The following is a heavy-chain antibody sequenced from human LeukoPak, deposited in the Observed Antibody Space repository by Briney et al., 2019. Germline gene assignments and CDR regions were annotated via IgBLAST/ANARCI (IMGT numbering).Heavy chain of an antibody. CDR2: FHPEDDEI. CDR1: GSSLSGLS. J-gene: IGHJ4*02. Sequence: GASVKVSCTVSGSSLSGLSMHWVRHSPPKGLEWLGGFHPEDDEIIYAQNFQGRVTMTEDTSTDTAYMEVRSLRSEDTAVYFCVTGDHSPYYFQYWGQETLVTVSS. V-gene: IGHV1-24*01. CDR3: VTGDHSPYYFQY. D-gene: IGHD1-26*01.